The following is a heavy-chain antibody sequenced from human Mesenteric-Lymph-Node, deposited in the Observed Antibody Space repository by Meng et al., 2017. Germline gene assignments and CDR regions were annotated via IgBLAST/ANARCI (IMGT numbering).Heavy chain of an antibody. J-gene: IGHJ4*02. CDR3: ARGDYGDYGFDY. CDR2: IWYDGSNK. V-gene: IGHV3-33*01. D-gene: IGHD4-17*01. Sequence: RGGPGGGVVQPGRSLRLSCAAFGFTFSSYGMHWVRQAPGKGLEWVAVIWYDGSNKYYADSVKGRFTISRDNSKNTLYLQMNSLRAEDTAVYYCARGDYGDYGFDYWGQGTLVTVAS. CDR1: GFTFSSYG.